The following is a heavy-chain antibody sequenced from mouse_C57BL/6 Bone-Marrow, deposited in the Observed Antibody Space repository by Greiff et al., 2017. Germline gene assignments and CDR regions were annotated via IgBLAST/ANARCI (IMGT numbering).Heavy chain of an antibody. CDR1: GYTFTDYY. J-gene: IGHJ2*01. CDR2: INPNNGGT. V-gene: IGHV1-26*01. CDR3: ARDYYGSIWYFDY. D-gene: IGHD1-1*01. Sequence: VQLQQSGPELVKPGASVKISCKASGYTFTDYYMNWVKQSHGQSLEWIGDINPNNGGTSYNQKLKGKATLTVDKSSSTAYMEPRSLTSEDSAVYSCARDYYGSIWYFDYWGQGTILTVSS.